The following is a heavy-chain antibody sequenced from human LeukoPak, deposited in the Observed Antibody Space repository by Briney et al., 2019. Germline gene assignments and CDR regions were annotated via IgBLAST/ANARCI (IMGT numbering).Heavy chain of an antibody. CDR2: ISSNGGGT. CDR1: GFTFSSYT. J-gene: IGHJ4*02. D-gene: IGHD3-22*01. V-gene: IGHV3-64*01. Sequence: GGSLRLSCAASGFTFSSYTMHWVRQAPGKGLEYVSGISSNGGGTYYANSVKGRFTISRDNSKNTLYLQMNSLRAEDTAVYYCAKDFYYDSSGYYLGYFDYWGQGTLVTVSS. CDR3: AKDFYYDSSGYYLGYFDY.